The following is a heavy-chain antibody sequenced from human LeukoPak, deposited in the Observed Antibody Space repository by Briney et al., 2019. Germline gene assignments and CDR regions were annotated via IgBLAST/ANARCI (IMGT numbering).Heavy chain of an antibody. CDR2: ISGSGGST. V-gene: IGHV3-23*01. Sequence: GGSLRLSCAASGFTFSSYAMSWVRQAPGKGLEWVSAISGSGGSTYYADSVKGRFTISRDNSKNTLYLQMNSLRAEDTAVYYCANAPLSYGDHPDYWGQGTLVTVSS. D-gene: IGHD4-17*01. CDR1: GFTFSSYA. J-gene: IGHJ4*02. CDR3: ANAPLSYGDHPDY.